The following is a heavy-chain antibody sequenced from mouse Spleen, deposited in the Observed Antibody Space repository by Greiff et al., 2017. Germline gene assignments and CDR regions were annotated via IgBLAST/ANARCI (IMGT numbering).Heavy chain of an antibody. D-gene: IGHD2-2*01. J-gene: IGHJ3*01. CDR3: ARNRGYDLSWFAY. V-gene: IGHV2-2*02. CDR1: GFSLTSYG. CDR2: IWSGGST. Sequence: VKLVESGPGLVQPSQSLSITCTVSGFSLTSYGVHWVRQSPGKGLEWLGVIWSGGSTDYNAAFISRLSISKDNSKSQVFFKMNSLQANDTAIYYCARNRGYDLSWFAYWGQGTLVTVSA.